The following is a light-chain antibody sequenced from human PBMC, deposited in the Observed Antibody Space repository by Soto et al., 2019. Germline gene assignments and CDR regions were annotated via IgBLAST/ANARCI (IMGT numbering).Light chain of an antibody. CDR2: DAS. Sequence: DIPMTQSPSTLSASVGDRVTITCQASQSISNWVAWYQQKPGKVPELLIYDASRLQSGVPLRFSGSGSGTEFTLTISSLQPDDFATYYCQQYSSYSTFGQGTKVEI. V-gene: IGKV1-5*01. J-gene: IGKJ1*01. CDR3: QQYSSYST. CDR1: QSISNW.